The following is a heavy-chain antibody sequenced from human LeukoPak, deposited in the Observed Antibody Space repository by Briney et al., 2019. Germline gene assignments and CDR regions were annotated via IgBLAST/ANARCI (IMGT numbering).Heavy chain of an antibody. CDR1: GGSISSYY. V-gene: IGHV4-59*01. CDR2: IYYSGST. D-gene: IGHD5-18*01. J-gene: IGHJ4*02. Sequence: PSETLSLTCTVSGGSISSYYWSWIRQPPGKGLEWIGYIYYSGSTNYNPSLKSRVTISADTSKNQFSLKLSSVTAADTAVYYCARGRGYSYGLFDYWGQGTLVTVSS. CDR3: ARGRGYSYGLFDY.